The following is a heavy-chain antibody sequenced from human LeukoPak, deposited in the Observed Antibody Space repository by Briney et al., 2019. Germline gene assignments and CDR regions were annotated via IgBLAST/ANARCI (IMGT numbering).Heavy chain of an antibody. D-gene: IGHD4-17*01. J-gene: IGHJ2*01. V-gene: IGHV4-39*07. CDR2: MYYSGST. CDR1: GDSISSSSYY. Sequence: PSETLSLTCTVSGDSISSSSYYWGWIRQPPGKGLEWIGTMYYSGSTYYNPSLKSRVTISVDTSKNQFSLKLSSVTAADTAVYYCARDRLSFTYGDTTWYFDLWGRGTLVTVSS. CDR3: ARDRLSFTYGDTTWYFDL.